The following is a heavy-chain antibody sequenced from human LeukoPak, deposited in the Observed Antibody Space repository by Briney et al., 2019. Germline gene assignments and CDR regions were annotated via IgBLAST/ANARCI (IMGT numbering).Heavy chain of an antibody. V-gene: IGHV4-61*02. CDR3: AREDNDSWSGNFGAFDI. D-gene: IGHD3-3*01. J-gene: IGHJ3*02. CDR2: IYTSGST. CDR1: GGSISSGSYY. Sequence: SETLSLTCTVSGGSISSGSYYWSWIRQPAGKGLEWIGRIYTSGSTNYNPSLKSRVTISVDTSKNQFSLKLSSVTAADTAVYYCAREDNDSWSGNFGAFDIWGQGTMVTVSS.